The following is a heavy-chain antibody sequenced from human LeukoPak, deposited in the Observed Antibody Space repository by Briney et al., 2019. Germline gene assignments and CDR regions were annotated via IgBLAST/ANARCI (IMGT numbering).Heavy chain of an antibody. D-gene: IGHD4-17*01. Sequence: SETLSLTCTVSDGSINNIAYYWGWIRQPPGKGLEWIGSVYYTGSTYYNPSLKSRVTISVDTSKNQFSLKLRSVTAADTAVYYCARDKGDYGDYYWFDPWGQGTLVTVSS. CDR1: DGSINNIAYY. CDR3: ARDKGDYGDYYWFDP. CDR2: VYYTGST. V-gene: IGHV4-39*07. J-gene: IGHJ5*02.